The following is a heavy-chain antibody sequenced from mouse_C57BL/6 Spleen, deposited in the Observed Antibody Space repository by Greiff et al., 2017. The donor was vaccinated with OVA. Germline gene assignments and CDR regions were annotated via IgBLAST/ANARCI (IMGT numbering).Heavy chain of an antibody. Sequence: EVKVVESGGGLVKPGGSLKLSCAASGFTFSSYAMSWVRQTPEKRLEWVATISDGGSYTYYPDNVKGRFTISRDNAKNNLYLQMSHRKSEDTAMYYCARDGYDDGYYFDYWGQGTTLTVSS. J-gene: IGHJ2*01. D-gene: IGHD2-3*01. CDR1: GFTFSSYA. CDR2: ISDGGSYT. CDR3: ARDGYDDGYYFDY. V-gene: IGHV5-4*01.